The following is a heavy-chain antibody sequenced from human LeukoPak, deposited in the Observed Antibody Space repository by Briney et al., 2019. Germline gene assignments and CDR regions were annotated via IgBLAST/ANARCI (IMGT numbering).Heavy chain of an antibody. D-gene: IGHD2-21*02. CDR1: GFSFTNYA. CDR3: TKTTGDGFSAFDI. CDR2: ISGNGGST. V-gene: IGHV3-23*01. J-gene: IGHJ3*02. Sequence: GGSLRLSCAASGFSFTNYAMTWVRQAPGKGLEWVSAISGNGGSTYYADSVKGRFTISRDNSKNMSYLQMNSLRAEDTAGYYCTKTTGDGFSAFDIWGQGTMVTVSS.